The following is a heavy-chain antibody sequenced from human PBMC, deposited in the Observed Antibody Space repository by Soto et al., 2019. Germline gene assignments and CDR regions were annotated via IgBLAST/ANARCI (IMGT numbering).Heavy chain of an antibody. J-gene: IGHJ3*02. CDR3: ARERLGLGGAFGI. CDR1: GYTFTGYY. V-gene: IGHV1-2*04. CDR2: INPNSGGT. Sequence: ASVKVSCKASGYTFTGYYMHWVRQAPGQGLEWMGWINPNSGGTNYAQKFQGWVTMTRDTSISTAYMELSRLRSDDTAVYYCARERLGLGGAFGIWGQGTMVTVSS. D-gene: IGHD3-16*01.